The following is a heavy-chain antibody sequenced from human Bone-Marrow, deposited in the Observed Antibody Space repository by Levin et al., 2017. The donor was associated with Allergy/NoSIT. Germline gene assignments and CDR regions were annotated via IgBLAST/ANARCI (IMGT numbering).Heavy chain of an antibody. CDR3: ARGLEYSGLP. CDR2: ITSSSSYI. V-gene: IGHV3-21*01. Sequence: ETLSLTCAASGFTFSSYSMNWVRQAPGEGLNWVTSITSSSSYIYYADSVKGRVTITRDNAKNSLYLQMNSLRAEDTAVYYCARGLEYSGLPWGQGTLVIVSS. D-gene: IGHD5-12*01. CDR1: GFTFSSYS. J-gene: IGHJ5*02.